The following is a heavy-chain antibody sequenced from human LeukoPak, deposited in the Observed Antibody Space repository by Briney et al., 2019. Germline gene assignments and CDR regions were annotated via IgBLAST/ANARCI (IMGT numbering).Heavy chain of an antibody. D-gene: IGHD6-19*01. CDR3: AKEREGSGWYEGGFDY. V-gene: IGHV3-23*01. Sequence: GGSLRLSCAASGFTSSSYAMSWLRQAPGKGLEWVSAISGSGGSTYYADSVKGRFTISRGNSKNTLYLQMNSLRAEDTGVYYCAKEREGSGWYEGGFDYWGQGTLVTVSS. J-gene: IGHJ4*02. CDR2: ISGSGGST. CDR1: GFTSSSYA.